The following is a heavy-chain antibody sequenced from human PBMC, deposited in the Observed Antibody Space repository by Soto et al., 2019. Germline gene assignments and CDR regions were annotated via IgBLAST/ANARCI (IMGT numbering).Heavy chain of an antibody. Sequence: PGESLKISCKGSGYSFIDYWIGWVRQMPGKGLEWMGIIYPGDSDTRYSPSFQGQVTISADKSISTAYLQWSSLKASDTAMYYCARPREAGKYYYGVDVWGQGTTVTVSS. CDR1: GYSFIDYW. D-gene: IGHD6-19*01. CDR3: ARPREAGKYYYGVDV. CDR2: IYPGDSDT. V-gene: IGHV5-51*01. J-gene: IGHJ6*02.